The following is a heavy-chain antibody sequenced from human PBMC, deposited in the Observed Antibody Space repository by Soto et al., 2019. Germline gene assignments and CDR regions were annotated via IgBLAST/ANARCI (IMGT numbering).Heavy chain of an antibody. CDR3: ALIRYYYDSSGYYLVDY. Sequence: GPTLVNPTQTLTLTCTFSGFSLSTSGMCVSWIRQPPGKALEWLARIDWDDDKYYNTSLKTRLTISKDTSKNLVVLTMTNLDPVDTSSYYFALIRYYYDSSGYYLVDYWGQGTLVTVSS. CDR1: GFSLSTSGMC. D-gene: IGHD3-22*01. J-gene: IGHJ4*02. V-gene: IGHV2-70*11. CDR2: IDWDDDK.